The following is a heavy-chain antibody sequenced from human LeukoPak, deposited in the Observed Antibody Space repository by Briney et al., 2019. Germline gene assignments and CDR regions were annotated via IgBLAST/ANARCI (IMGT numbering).Heavy chain of an antibody. CDR2: ISGSGSST. Sequence: GGSLRLSCTASGFTFSNYVISWVRQAPGKGLEWVSGISGSGSSTYYADSVKGRFTISRDNSKNTLYLQMNSLRAEDTAVYYCAKGIRWELPVDYWGQGTLVTVSS. D-gene: IGHD1-26*01. J-gene: IGHJ4*02. V-gene: IGHV3-23*01. CDR1: GFTFSNYV. CDR3: AKGIRWELPVDY.